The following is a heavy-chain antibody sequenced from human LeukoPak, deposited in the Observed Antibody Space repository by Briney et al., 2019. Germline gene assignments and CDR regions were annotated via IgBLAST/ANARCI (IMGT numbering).Heavy chain of an antibody. CDR1: GFTFSNYG. CDR2: ISGSGGST. J-gene: IGHJ4*02. V-gene: IGHV3-23*01. CDR3: AKSRSLEYSSSSDF. D-gene: IGHD6-6*01. Sequence: GGSLRLSCVVSGFTFSNYGMSWVRQAPGKGLEWVSGISGSGGSTYYADSVRGRFTISRDNSKNTLNLQMNRLRAEDSAVYYCAKSRSLEYSSSSDFWGQGTLVTISS.